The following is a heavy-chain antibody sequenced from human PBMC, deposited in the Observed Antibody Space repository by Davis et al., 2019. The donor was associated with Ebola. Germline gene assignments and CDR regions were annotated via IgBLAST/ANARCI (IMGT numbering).Heavy chain of an antibody. CDR1: GYIFDNYG. J-gene: IGHJ5*02. D-gene: IGHD3-3*01. CDR2: INPSGGST. V-gene: IGHV1-46*02. Sequence: ASVTVSCKASGYIFDNYGISWVRQAPAQGLEWMGIINPSGGSTSYAQKFQGRVTMTRDTSTSTVYMELSSLRSEDTAVYYCARGYDFWSGYFRWFDPWGQGTLVTVSS. CDR3: ARGYDFWSGYFRWFDP.